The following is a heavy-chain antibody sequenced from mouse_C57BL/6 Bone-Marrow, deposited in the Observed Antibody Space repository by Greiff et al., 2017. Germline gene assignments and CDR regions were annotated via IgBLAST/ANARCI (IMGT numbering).Heavy chain of an antibody. V-gene: IGHV1-9*01. CDR1: GYTFTGYW. Sequence: VQRVESGAELMKPGASVKLSCKATGYTFTGYWIEWVKQRPGHGLEWIGEILPGSGSTNYNEKFKGKATFTADTSSHTASMQLSSLTTEDSAIYYCARGYYGSSVFAYWGQGTLVTVSA. CDR3: ARGYYGSSVFAY. J-gene: IGHJ3*01. D-gene: IGHD1-1*01. CDR2: ILPGSGST.